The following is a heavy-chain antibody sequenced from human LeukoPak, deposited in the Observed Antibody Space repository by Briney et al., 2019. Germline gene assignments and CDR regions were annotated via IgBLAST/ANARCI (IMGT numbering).Heavy chain of an antibody. V-gene: IGHV3-11*01. CDR2: ISSSGSTI. Sequence: GGSLRLSCAASGFTFSDYYMSWIRQAPGKGLEWVSYISSSGSTIYYAGSVKGRFTISRDNAKNSLYLQMNSLRAEDTAVYYCARAPAVTYDYVWGSYRETHNWFDPWGQGTLVTVSS. J-gene: IGHJ5*02. D-gene: IGHD3-16*02. CDR3: ARAPAVTYDYVWGSYRETHNWFDP. CDR1: GFTFSDYY.